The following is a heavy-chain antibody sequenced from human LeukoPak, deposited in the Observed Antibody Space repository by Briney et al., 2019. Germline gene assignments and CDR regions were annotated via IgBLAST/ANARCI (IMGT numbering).Heavy chain of an antibody. CDR3: ARHGPVVTATDAFDI. D-gene: IGHD2-21*02. V-gene: IGHV4-39*01. CDR2: IYYSGST. CDR1: GGSISSSSYY. J-gene: IGHJ3*02. Sequence: PSETLSLTCTVSGGSISSSSYYWGWIRQPPGKGLEWIGSIYYSGSTYYNPSLKSRVTISVDTSENQLSLSLNSVTAADTAVYYCARHGPVVTATDAFDIWGQGTMVTVSS.